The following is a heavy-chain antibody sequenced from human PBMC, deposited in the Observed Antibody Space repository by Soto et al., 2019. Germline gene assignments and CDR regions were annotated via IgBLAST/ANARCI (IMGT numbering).Heavy chain of an antibody. CDR2: IYYSGST. V-gene: IGHV4-39*01. Sequence: LSLTCSVSGGSINSSSYFWGWVRQPPGKGLEWIGSIYYSGSTYYNPSLRSRVTISVDTSKNQFSLKLSSVTAADTAVFYCARHYSSGSRNWFDPRGQGTLVTVSS. J-gene: IGHJ5*02. CDR1: GGSINSSSYF. D-gene: IGHD6-19*01. CDR3: ARHYSSGSRNWFDP.